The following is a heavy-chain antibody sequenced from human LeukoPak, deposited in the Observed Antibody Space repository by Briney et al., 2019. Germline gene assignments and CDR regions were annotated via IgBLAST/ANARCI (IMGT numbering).Heavy chain of an antibody. D-gene: IGHD6-19*01. J-gene: IGHJ4*02. CDR1: GGSLSGYY. CDR2: INHSGST. V-gene: IGHV4-34*01. CDR3: ARGARMPYSSGWYHGIDY. Sequence: SETLSLTCAVYGGSLSGYYWSWIRQPPGKGLEWIGEINHSGSTNYNPSLKRRVTISVDTSKNQFSLKLSSVTAADTAVYYCARGARMPYSSGWYHGIDYWGQGTLVTVSS.